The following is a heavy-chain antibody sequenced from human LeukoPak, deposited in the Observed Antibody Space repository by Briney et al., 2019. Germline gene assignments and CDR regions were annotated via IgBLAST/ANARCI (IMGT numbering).Heavy chain of an antibody. Sequence: SETLSLTCAVYGGSYSGYYWSWIRQPPGKGLEWIGEINHSGSTNYNPSLKSRVTISVDTSKNQFSLKLSSVTAADTAVYYCARDRDGYNDYYYGMDVWGQGTTVTVSS. CDR3: ARDRDGYNDYYYGMDV. V-gene: IGHV4-34*01. J-gene: IGHJ6*02. D-gene: IGHD5-24*01. CDR2: INHSGST. CDR1: GGSYSGYY.